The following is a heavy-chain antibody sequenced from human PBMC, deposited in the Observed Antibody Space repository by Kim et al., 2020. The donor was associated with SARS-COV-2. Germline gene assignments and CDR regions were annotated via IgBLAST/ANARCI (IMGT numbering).Heavy chain of an antibody. CDR3: ARADYFYYGSGSHYFYYYMDV. Sequence: GGSLRLSCAASGFTFSSYDMHWVRQATGKGLEWVSAIGTAGDTYYPGSVKGRFTISRENAKNSLYLQMNSLRAGDTAVYYCARADYFYYGSGSHYFYYYMDVWGKGTTVTVSS. CDR1: GFTFSSYD. D-gene: IGHD3-10*01. CDR2: IGTAGDT. V-gene: IGHV3-13*01. J-gene: IGHJ6*03.